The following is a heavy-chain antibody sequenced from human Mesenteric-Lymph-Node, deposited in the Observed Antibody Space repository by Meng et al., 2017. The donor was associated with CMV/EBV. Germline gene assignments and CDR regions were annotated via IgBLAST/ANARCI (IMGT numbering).Heavy chain of an antibody. J-gene: IGHJ6*02. Sequence: GESLKISCAGSGFTFSSYSMNWVRQAPGKGLEWVSSINSGSNNIYYADSVRGRFTVSRDNAKNSLYLQMNSLRAEDTAVYYCARRSYYYGMDVWGQGTTVTVSS. CDR2: INSGSNNI. CDR3: ARRSYYYGMDV. CDR1: GFTFSSYS. V-gene: IGHV3-21*01.